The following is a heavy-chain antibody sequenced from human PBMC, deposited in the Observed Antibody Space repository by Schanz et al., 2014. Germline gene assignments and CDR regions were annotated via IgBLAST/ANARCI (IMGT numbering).Heavy chain of an antibody. CDR2: ISGSSENT. Sequence: EMQLLESGGGLAQPGGSLKLSCAAFGLKFTDYAMTWAGRAPGKGLEWVATISGSSENTYYADSVKGRVTISRDNSRNTLFLQMRNLRADDTALYYCAKGKSEVRGIILDYWGQGTMVVVSS. J-gene: IGHJ4*02. CDR1: GLKFTDYA. D-gene: IGHD3-10*01. V-gene: IGHV3-23*01. CDR3: AKGKSEVRGIILDY.